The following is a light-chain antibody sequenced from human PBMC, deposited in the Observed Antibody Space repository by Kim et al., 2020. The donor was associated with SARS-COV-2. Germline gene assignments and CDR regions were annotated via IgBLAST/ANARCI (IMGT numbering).Light chain of an antibody. J-gene: IGKJ4*01. CDR1: QNISRW. CDR2: KTS. V-gene: IGKV1-5*03. Sequence: DKEMTQSPSTLSASVGDRVTTTCRASQNISRWLAWYQQKAGKAPKVLIYKTSILERGVPSRFSGSGSGTEFTLTISSLQPDDFATYYCQQYHSFPVTFGGGTKVDIK. CDR3: QQYHSFPVT.